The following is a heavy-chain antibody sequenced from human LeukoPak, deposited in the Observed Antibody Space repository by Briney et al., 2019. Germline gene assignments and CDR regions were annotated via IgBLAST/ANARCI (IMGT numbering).Heavy chain of an antibody. CDR3: ASIKNYYYYYMDV. J-gene: IGHJ6*03. Sequence: GASVKVSCKASGYTFTGYYMHWVRQAPGQGLEWMGGIIPIFGTANYAQKFQGRVTITADESTSTAYMELSSLRSEDTAVYYCASIKNYYYYYMDVWGKGTTVTISS. CDR1: GYTFTGYY. V-gene: IGHV1-69*13. CDR2: IIPIFGTA.